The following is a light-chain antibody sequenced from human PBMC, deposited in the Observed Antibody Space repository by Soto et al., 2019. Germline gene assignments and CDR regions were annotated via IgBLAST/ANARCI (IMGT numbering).Light chain of an antibody. CDR2: EAS. CDR3: QKYNRTPRT. Sequence: DFQMTQSPSSLSASVGDRVTITCRASQDISDHLAWYQHKPGKVPKLLIYEASTLQSGVPSRFSGGGSGTDFTFTISSLQPEDVATYYCQKYNRTPRTFGQGTKVELK. CDR1: QDISDH. V-gene: IGKV1-27*01. J-gene: IGKJ1*01.